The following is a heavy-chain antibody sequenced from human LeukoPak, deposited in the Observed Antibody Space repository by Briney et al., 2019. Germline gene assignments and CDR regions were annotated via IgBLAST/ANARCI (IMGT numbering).Heavy chain of an antibody. D-gene: IGHD6-19*01. CDR3: ARGRYSSGWYYFDY. Sequence: SVKVSCKASGGTFSSYTISWVRQAPGQGLEWMRRIIPILGIANYAQKFQGRVTITADKSTSTAYMELSSLRSEDTAVYYCARGRYSSGWYYFDYWGQGTLVTVSS. CDR1: GGTFSSYT. V-gene: IGHV1-69*02. CDR2: IIPILGIA. J-gene: IGHJ4*02.